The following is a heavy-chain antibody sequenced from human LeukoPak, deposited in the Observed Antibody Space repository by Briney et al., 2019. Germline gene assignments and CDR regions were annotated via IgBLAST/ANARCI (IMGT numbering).Heavy chain of an antibody. Sequence: GGSLRLSCAASGFPFSNAWMSWVRQAPGKGLEWVGRIKSKADGGKTDYAAPVQGRFSISRDDSENTLYLQMNGLNTEDTAVYYCSTVSPYYGSGTTSPDSWGQGTLVVVSS. CDR1: GFPFSNAW. V-gene: IGHV3-15*01. J-gene: IGHJ4*02. CDR3: STVSPYYGSGTTSPDS. D-gene: IGHD3-10*01. CDR2: IKSKADGGKT.